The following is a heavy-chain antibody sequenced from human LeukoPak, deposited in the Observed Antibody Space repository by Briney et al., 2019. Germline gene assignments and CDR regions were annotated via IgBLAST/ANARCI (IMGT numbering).Heavy chain of an antibody. CDR1: GYSISSGYY. Sequence: SETLSPTCTVSGYSISSGYYWGWIRQPPGKGLEWIGSIYHSGSTYYNPSLKSRVTISVDTSKSQFSLKLSSVTAADTAVYYCARVLGWESYYYGMDVWGQGTTVTVSS. CDR2: IYHSGST. D-gene: IGHD1-26*01. J-gene: IGHJ6*02. V-gene: IGHV4-38-2*02. CDR3: ARVLGWESYYYGMDV.